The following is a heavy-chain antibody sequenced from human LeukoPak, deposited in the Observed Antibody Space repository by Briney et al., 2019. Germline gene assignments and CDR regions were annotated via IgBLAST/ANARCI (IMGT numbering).Heavy chain of an antibody. V-gene: IGHV3-11*04. CDR3: ARSTSDYDYVWGSYRPYYFDH. CDR2: ISSSGSTI. J-gene: IGHJ4*02. CDR1: GFTFSDYY. Sequence: GGSLRLSCAASGFTFSDYYMSWIRQAPGKGLEWVSYISSSGSTIYYADSVKGRFTISRDNAKNSLYLQMNSLRAEDTAVYYCARSTSDYDYVWGSYRPYYFDHWGQGTLVTVSS. D-gene: IGHD3-16*02.